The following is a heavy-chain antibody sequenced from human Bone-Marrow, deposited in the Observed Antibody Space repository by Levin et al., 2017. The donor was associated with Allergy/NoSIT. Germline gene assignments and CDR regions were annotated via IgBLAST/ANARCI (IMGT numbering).Heavy chain of an antibody. CDR2: INPNSGGS. CDR1: GHPFTDYY. CDR3: ASPGLLSGNLYLDY. D-gene: IGHD1-26*01. Sequence: ASVKVSCKASGHPFTDYYIHWVRQAPGQGLEWMGWINPNSGGSKSAQTFQDRVAMTTDTSISTAYMELSGLRSDDTAVYFCASPGLLSGNLYLDYWGQGTLVTVSS. J-gene: IGHJ4*02. V-gene: IGHV1-2*02.